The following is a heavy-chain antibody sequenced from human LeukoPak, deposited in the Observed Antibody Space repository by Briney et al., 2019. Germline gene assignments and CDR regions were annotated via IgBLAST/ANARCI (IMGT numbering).Heavy chain of an antibody. V-gene: IGHV5-51*01. CDR2: IYPGDSDT. D-gene: IGHD5-18*01. CDR3: ARQLWDLKSPYYFDY. Sequence: LGESLKISCKGSGYSFTSYWIGWVRQMPGKGLEWMGIIYPGDSDTRYSPSFQGQVTISADKPISTAYLQWSSLKASDTAMYYCARQLWDLKSPYYFDYWGQGTLVTVSS. CDR1: GYSFTSYW. J-gene: IGHJ4*02.